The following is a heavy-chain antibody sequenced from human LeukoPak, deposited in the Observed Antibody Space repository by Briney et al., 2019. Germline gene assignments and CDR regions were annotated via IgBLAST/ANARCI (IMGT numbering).Heavy chain of an antibody. D-gene: IGHD5-12*01. CDR1: GLSFSNYW. Sequence: GGSLRLSCVASGLSFSNYWMNWVRQAPGKGLEWVANIRPDGGEQFYVDSVKDRFTISRDNSKNTLYLQMNSLRAEDTAVYYCAKDGGYDYHYYYYGMDVWGQGTTVTVSS. V-gene: IGHV3-7*03. CDR3: AKDGGYDYHYYYYGMDV. CDR2: IRPDGGEQ. J-gene: IGHJ6*02.